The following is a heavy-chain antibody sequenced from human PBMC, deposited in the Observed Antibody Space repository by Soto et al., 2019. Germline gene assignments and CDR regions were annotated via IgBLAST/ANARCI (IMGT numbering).Heavy chain of an antibody. Sequence: GGSLRLSCAASGFTFSSYAMTWVRQAPGKGLEWVSAISRSGDSTYYADSVKGRFTISRDNSKNTLYLQMNSLRAEDTAVYYCAKGAFAGYYYYGMDVWGQGTTVTGSS. CDR1: GFTFSSYA. J-gene: IGHJ6*02. V-gene: IGHV3-23*01. CDR3: AKGAFAGYYYYGMDV. D-gene: IGHD3-16*01. CDR2: ISRSGDST.